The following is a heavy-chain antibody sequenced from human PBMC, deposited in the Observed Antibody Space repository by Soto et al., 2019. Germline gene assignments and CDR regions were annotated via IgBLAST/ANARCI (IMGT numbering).Heavy chain of an antibody. J-gene: IGHJ4*02. Sequence: EVQLVESGGGLVQPGGSLRLSCVASGFTFSSYWMSWVRQAPGKGLEWVANIKQDGSDKYYVDSVKGRFTISRDNAKNSLYLQMNSLRAEDTAVYYCARVQSLAVVYWGQGTLVTVSS. D-gene: IGHD6-19*01. CDR1: GFTFSSYW. CDR3: ARVQSLAVVY. CDR2: IKQDGSDK. V-gene: IGHV3-7*01.